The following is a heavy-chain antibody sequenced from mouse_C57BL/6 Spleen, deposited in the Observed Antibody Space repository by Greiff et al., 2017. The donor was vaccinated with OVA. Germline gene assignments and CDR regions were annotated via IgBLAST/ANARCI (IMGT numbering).Heavy chain of an antibody. V-gene: IGHV1-69*01. J-gene: IGHJ4*01. CDR1: GYTFTSYW. Sequence: QVHVKQPGAELVMPGASVKLSCKASGYTFTSYWMHWVKQRPGQGLEWIGEIDPSDSYTNYNQKFKGKSTLTVDKSSSTAYMQLSSLTSEDSAVYYCARYYTYAMDYWGQGTSVTVSS. CDR3: ARYYTYAMDY. D-gene: IGHD1-1*01. CDR2: IDPSDSYT.